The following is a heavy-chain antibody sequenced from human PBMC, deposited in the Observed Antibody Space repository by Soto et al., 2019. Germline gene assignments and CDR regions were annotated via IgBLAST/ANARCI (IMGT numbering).Heavy chain of an antibody. Sequence: EVQLVESGGGLVQPGGSLRLSCAASGFTFSSYAMHWVRQAPGKGLEYVSAISSNGGSTYYANSVEGRFTISRDNSKNTLYLQMGSLRAEDMAVYYCAISAVVPAAMVYWGQGTLVTVSS. D-gene: IGHD2-2*01. CDR3: AISAVVPAAMVY. V-gene: IGHV3-64*01. CDR1: GFTFSSYA. J-gene: IGHJ4*02. CDR2: ISSNGGST.